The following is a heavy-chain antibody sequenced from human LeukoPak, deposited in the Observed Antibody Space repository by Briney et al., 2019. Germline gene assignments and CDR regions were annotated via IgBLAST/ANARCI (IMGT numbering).Heavy chain of an antibody. CDR1: GGSISSYY. CDR2: IYTSGST. J-gene: IGHJ4*02. D-gene: IGHD2-2*01. V-gene: IGHV4-4*07. Sequence: SETLSLTCTVSGGSISSYYWSWIRQPAGKGLEWIGRIYTSGSTNYNPSLKSRVTMSVDTSKNQFSLKLSSVTAADTAVYYCARTYMYCSSTSCHFDYWGQGTLVTVSS. CDR3: ARTYMYCSSTSCHFDY.